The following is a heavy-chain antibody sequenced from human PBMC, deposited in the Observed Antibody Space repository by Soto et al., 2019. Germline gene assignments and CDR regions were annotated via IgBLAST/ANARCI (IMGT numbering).Heavy chain of an antibody. V-gene: IGHV4-34*01. J-gene: IGHJ6*03. CDR2: IHHRGNT. CDR3: ARTHYSMDV. Sequence: QVQLQQWGAGLLKPSETLSLTCDVYGGSFSDFHWSWIRQPLGKGLEWIGEIHHRGNTNYNPSLRSRVTMSVDTSQNQFSLKMTSVTAADTAVYYCARTHYSMDVWDKGTTVTVSS. CDR1: GGSFSDFH.